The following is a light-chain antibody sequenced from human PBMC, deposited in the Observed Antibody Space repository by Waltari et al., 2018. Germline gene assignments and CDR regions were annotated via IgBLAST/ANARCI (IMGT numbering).Light chain of an antibody. V-gene: IGKV1-17*01. CDR2: AAT. J-gene: IGKJ2*03. CDR1: QGISSY. CDR3: LQHYIYPYS. Sequence: DIQMTQSPSSLSASVGDTVTITCRASQGISSYLNWFQQKPGKAPKLLIYAATTLQSEVPSRFSGSESGTEFTLTISSLQPEDFATYFCLQHYIYPYSFGQGTKVEIK.